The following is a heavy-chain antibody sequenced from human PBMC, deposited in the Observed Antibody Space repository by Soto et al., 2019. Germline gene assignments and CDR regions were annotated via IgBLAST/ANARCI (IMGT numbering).Heavy chain of an antibody. D-gene: IGHD3-10*01. V-gene: IGHV4-31*03. CDR1: GGSISSGGYY. Sequence: SETLSLTCTVSGGSISSGGYYWSWIRQHPGKGLEWIGYIYYSGSTYYNPSLKSRVTISVDTSKNQFSLKLSSVTAADTAVYYCARSPDGSGSMVNWFDPWGQGTLVTVSS. CDR3: ARSPDGSGSMVNWFDP. J-gene: IGHJ5*02. CDR2: IYYSGST.